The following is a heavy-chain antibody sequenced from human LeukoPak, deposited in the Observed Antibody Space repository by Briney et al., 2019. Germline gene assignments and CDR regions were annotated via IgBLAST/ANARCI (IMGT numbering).Heavy chain of an antibody. J-gene: IGHJ4*02. D-gene: IGHD6-19*01. CDR1: GGSVSSGSYY. V-gene: IGHV4-61*01. CDR2: IYYSGST. CDR3: ARGPSGWHPVDY. Sequence: SETLSLTCTVSGGSVSSGSYYWSWIRQPPGKGLEWIGYIYYSGSTNYNPSLKSRVTISVDTSKNQFSLKLSSVTAADTAVYYCARGPSGWHPVDYWGQGTLVTVSS.